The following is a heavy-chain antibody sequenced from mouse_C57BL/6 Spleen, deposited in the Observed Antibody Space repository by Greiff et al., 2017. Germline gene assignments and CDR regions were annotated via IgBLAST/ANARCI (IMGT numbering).Heavy chain of an antibody. CDR3: ARDGAYYSNYWYFDV. Sequence: EVKLVESGGGLVKPGGSLKLSCAASGFTFSSYAMSWVRQTPEKRLEWVATISDGGSYTYYPDNVKGRFTISRDNAKNNLYLQMSHLKSEDTAMYYCARDGAYYSNYWYFDVWGTGTTVTVSS. J-gene: IGHJ1*03. D-gene: IGHD2-5*01. CDR2: ISDGGSYT. V-gene: IGHV5-4*01. CDR1: GFTFSSYA.